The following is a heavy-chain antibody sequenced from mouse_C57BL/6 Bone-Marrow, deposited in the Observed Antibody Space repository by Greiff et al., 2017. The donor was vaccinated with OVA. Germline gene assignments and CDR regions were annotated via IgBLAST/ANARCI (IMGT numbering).Heavy chain of an antibody. Sequence: EVQLVESGGDLVKPGGSLKLSCAASGFTFSSYGMSWVRQTPDKRLEWVATISSGGSYTYYPDSVKGRFTISRDNAKNTLYLQMSSLKSEDTAMYYGARYFHYYGSSLDYWGQGTTLTVSS. CDR3: ARYFHYYGSSLDY. V-gene: IGHV5-6*01. D-gene: IGHD1-1*01. J-gene: IGHJ2*01. CDR1: GFTFSSYG. CDR2: ISSGGSYT.